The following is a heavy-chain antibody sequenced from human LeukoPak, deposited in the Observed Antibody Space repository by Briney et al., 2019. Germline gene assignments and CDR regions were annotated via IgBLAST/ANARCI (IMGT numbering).Heavy chain of an antibody. CDR2: ISAYNGNT. CDR1: GYTFTSYG. D-gene: IGHD2-2*01. V-gene: IGHV1-18*01. CDR3: ARFPLSSIVVVPAAAYFDY. J-gene: IGHJ4*02. Sequence: ALVKVSCKASGYTFTSYGISWVRQAPGQGLEWMGWISAYNGNTNYAQKLQGRVTMTTDTSTSTAYMELRSLRSDDTAVYYCARFPLSSIVVVPAAAYFDYWGQGTLVTVSS.